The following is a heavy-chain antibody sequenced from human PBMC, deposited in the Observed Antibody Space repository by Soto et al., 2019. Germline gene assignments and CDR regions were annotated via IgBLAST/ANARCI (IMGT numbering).Heavy chain of an antibody. D-gene: IGHD3-3*01. V-gene: IGHV4-4*07. CDR3: AREWNYDFWSGYYQRGYYGMDV. Sequence: PSETLSLTCTVSGGSISSYYWSWIRQPAGKGLEWIGRIYTGGSTNYDPSLKSRVTMSVDTSKNQFSLKLSSVTAADTAVYYCAREWNYDFWSGYYQRGYYGMDVWGQGTTVTVSS. CDR1: GGSISSYY. J-gene: IGHJ6*02. CDR2: IYTGGST.